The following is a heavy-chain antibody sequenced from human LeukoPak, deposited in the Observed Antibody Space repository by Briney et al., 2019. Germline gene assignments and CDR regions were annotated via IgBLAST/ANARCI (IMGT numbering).Heavy chain of an antibody. V-gene: IGHV4-34*01. J-gene: IGHJ6*03. CDR3: ARGPLKYYYGSGSYRSYMDV. CDR1: GGSFSGSY. CDR2: INHSGNT. D-gene: IGHD3-10*01. Sequence: SGTLSLTCAVYGGSFSGSYWTWIRRPPGKGLEWIGEINHSGNTNYKPSLKSRVTISLDTSKNQFSLKLSSVTAADTAVYYCARGPLKYYYGSGSYRSYMDVWGKGTTVSVSS.